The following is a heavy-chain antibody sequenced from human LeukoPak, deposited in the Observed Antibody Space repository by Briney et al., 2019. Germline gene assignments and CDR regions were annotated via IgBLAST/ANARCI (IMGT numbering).Heavy chain of an antibody. V-gene: IGHV1-69*04. Sequence: SVKVSCKASGGTFSSYAISWVRQAPGQGLEWMGRIIPILGIANYAQKFQGRVTITADKSTSTAYMELSSLRSEDTAVYYCARTEMATITGWFDPWGQGTLVTVSS. CDR3: ARTEMATITGWFDP. D-gene: IGHD5-24*01. CDR2: IIPILGIA. J-gene: IGHJ5*02. CDR1: GGTFSSYA.